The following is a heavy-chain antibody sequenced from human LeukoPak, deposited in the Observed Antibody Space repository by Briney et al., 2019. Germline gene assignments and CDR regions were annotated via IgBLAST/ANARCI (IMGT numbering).Heavy chain of an antibody. CDR1: GASISSSSYY. J-gene: IGHJ4*02. V-gene: IGHV4-39*07. D-gene: IGHD6-13*01. CDR3: ARVDGSSWQKFDY. CDR2: IFDSGTT. Sequence: SETLSLTCTVSGASISSSSYYWGWIRQPPGKGLDWIGIIFDSGTTYYNPSLKSRVSISVDTSKNHFSLKLSSVTAADTAVYYCARVDGSSWQKFDYWGQGTLVTVSS.